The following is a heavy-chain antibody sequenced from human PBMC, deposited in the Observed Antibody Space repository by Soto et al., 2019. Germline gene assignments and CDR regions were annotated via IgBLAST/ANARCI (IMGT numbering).Heavy chain of an antibody. CDR2: IHYSGST. Sequence: QLQLQESGPGLVKPSETLSLTCTVSCDSVTISDYYWGWIRQPPGKGLEWIGSIHYSGSTYYNPSLKSRVTLSGDTSKKQFSLKLTSVTAADAAVYYCAAHDSGGYYAEYWGQGTLVTVSA. D-gene: IGHD3-22*01. V-gene: IGHV4-39*01. CDR3: AAHDSGGYYAEY. CDR1: CDSVTISDYY. J-gene: IGHJ4*02.